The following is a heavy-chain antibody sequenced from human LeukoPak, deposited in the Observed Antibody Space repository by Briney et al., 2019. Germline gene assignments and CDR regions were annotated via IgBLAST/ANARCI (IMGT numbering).Heavy chain of an antibody. Sequence: ASVKVSCKASGYTFTGYYMHWVRQAPGQGLEWMGWINPNSGGTNYAQKFQGRVTMTRDTSISTAYMELSRLRSDDTAVYYCARGLHDYSNQYYYYYGMDVWGQGTTVTVSS. CDR3: ARGLHDYSNQYYYYYGMDV. J-gene: IGHJ6*02. V-gene: IGHV1-2*02. D-gene: IGHD4-11*01. CDR1: GYTFTGYY. CDR2: INPNSGGT.